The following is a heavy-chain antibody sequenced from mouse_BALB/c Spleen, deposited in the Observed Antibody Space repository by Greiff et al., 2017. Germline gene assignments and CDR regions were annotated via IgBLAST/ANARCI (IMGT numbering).Heavy chain of an antibody. V-gene: IGHV3-2*02. CDR2: ISYSGST. J-gene: IGHJ3*01. CDR1: GYSITSDYA. Sequence: EVQLVESGPGLVKPSQSLSLTCTVTGYSITSDYAWNWIRQFPGNKLEWMGYISYSGSTSYNPSLKSRISITRDTSKNQFFLQLNSVTTEDTATYYCARSPSLITTATWFAYWGQGTLVTVSA. CDR3: ARSPSLITTATWFAY. D-gene: IGHD1-2*01.